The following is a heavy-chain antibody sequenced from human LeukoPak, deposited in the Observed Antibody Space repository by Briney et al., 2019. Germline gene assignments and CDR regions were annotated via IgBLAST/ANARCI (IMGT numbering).Heavy chain of an antibody. CDR1: GFTFSSYT. CDR3: AKDRALYSSSSRYFDY. V-gene: IGHV3-21*04. J-gene: IGHJ4*02. CDR2: ISTSGSYI. D-gene: IGHD6-6*01. Sequence: PGGSLRLSCAASGFTFSSYTMNWVRQAPGKGLEWVSTISTSGSYIYYADSLKGRFATSRDNAENSLYLQMNSLRAEDTAVYYCAKDRALYSSSSRYFDYWGQGTLVTVSS.